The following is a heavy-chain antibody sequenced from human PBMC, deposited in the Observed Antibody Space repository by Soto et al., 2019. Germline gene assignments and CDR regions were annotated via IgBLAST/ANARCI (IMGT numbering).Heavy chain of an antibody. CDR2: IYYSGST. J-gene: IGHJ4*02. D-gene: IGHD1-1*01. Sequence: ASETLSLTCTVSGGSISSYYWSWIRQPPGKGLEWIGYIYYSGSTNYNPSLKSRVTISVDTSKNQFSLKLSSVTAADTAVYYCASYSGPGYTEYYFDYWGQGTLVTVSS. CDR1: GGSISSYY. CDR3: ASYSGPGYTEYYFDY. V-gene: IGHV4-59*01.